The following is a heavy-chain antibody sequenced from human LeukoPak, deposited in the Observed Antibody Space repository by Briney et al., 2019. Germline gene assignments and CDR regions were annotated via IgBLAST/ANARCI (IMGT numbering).Heavy chain of an antibody. CDR2: IKQDETEK. CDR3: ATEVVSAFDI. Sequence: GGSLRLSCTASGFTFSNFWMGWVRQAPGKGLEWVANIKQDETEKFYLGSVKGRFTISRDNAKNSLYLQMNSLRAEDTAVYYCATEVVSAFDIWGQGTMVTVSS. D-gene: IGHD2-2*01. J-gene: IGHJ3*02. V-gene: IGHV3-7*03. CDR1: GFTFSNFW.